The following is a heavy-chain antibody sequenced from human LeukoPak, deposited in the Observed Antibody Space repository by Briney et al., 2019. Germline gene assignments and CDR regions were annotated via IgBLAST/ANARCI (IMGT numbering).Heavy chain of an antibody. D-gene: IGHD5-24*01. J-gene: IGHJ4*02. Sequence: PSETLSLTCTVSGYSISSGYYWGWIRQPPGKGLEWIGSIYHSGSTYYNPSLKSRVTISVDTSKNHFSLKLSSVNAADTAVYYCGRLMATTHFDYWGQGTLVTVSS. CDR2: IYHSGST. V-gene: IGHV4-38-2*02. CDR1: GYSISSGYY. CDR3: GRLMATTHFDY.